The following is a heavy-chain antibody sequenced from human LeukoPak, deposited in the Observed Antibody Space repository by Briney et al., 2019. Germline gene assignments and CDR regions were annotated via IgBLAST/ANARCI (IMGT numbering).Heavy chain of an antibody. Sequence: GGSLRLSCAASGFTVSSNYMSWVRQAPGKGLEWVSVIYSDSRSYYADSVKGRFTISRDNSKNTLYLQMNSLRAEDTAVYYCAREPLPAALGWFDPWGQGTLVTVSS. V-gene: IGHV3-53*01. CDR2: IYSDSRS. J-gene: IGHJ5*02. CDR3: AREPLPAALGWFDP. CDR1: GFTVSSNY. D-gene: IGHD2-2*01.